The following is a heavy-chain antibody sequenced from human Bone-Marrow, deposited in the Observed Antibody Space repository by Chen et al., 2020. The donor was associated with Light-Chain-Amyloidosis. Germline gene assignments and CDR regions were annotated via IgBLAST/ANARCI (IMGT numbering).Heavy chain of an antibody. J-gene: IGHJ6*03. CDR1: GGTFSSYA. CDR3: ATARLQAGTYTYYHSHYMHV. D-gene: IGHD1-26*01. V-gene: IGHV1-69*05. CDR2: IIPVIGTI. Sequence: GTEVKKPGPSVKVSCKASGGTFSSYALNWVRQAPGQGLEWMAEIIPVIGTIRYAPDFQGRVTVTTDESMSTAYMELSSLRSEDTAVYYCATARLQAGTYTYYHSHYMHVWGTGTTVIVSS.